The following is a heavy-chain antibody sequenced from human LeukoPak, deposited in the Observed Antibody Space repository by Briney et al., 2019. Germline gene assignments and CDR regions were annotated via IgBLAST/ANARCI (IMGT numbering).Heavy chain of an antibody. J-gene: IGHJ4*02. Sequence: GGSLRLSCAASGFTFRSARMNWVRQAPGKGLEWVGRIQSKTDSGTIDYAAPVNGRFTISRDDSKNTLCLQMNSLKTEDTAVYYCTTGRDTTWTYLDYWGQGTLVTVSS. CDR1: GFTFRSAR. CDR2: IQSKTDSGTI. V-gene: IGHV3-15*01. D-gene: IGHD2/OR15-2a*01. CDR3: TTGRDTTWTYLDY.